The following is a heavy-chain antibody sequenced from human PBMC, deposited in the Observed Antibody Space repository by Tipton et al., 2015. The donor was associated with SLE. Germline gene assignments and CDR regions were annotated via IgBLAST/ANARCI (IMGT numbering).Heavy chain of an antibody. D-gene: IGHD6-6*01. V-gene: IGHV3-7*01. J-gene: IGHJ4*02. CDR3: VRDCRLYSGSSIFDY. CDR2: IKQDGSEK. CDR1: GFTFSDYW. Sequence: SLRLSCAASGFTFSDYWMSWVRQAPGKGLEWVAKIKQDGSEKYYVDSVKGRFTISRDNTKNTLYLEMDSLRGEDTAVYYCVRDCRLYSGSSIFDYWGQGTLVTVSS.